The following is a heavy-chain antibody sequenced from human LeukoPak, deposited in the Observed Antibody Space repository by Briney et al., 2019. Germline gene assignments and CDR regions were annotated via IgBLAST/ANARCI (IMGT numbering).Heavy chain of an antibody. CDR2: IYYSGST. CDR1: GASISSYY. Sequence: SEPLSLTCTVSGASISSYYWSWIRQPPGKGLEWIGYIYYSGSTNYNPSLKSRVTISVDTSKNQFSLELSSVTAADTAVYYCARSIYCGGDCYSWDYWGQGTLVTVSS. D-gene: IGHD2-21*02. J-gene: IGHJ4*02. V-gene: IGHV4-59*08. CDR3: ARSIYCGGDCYSWDY.